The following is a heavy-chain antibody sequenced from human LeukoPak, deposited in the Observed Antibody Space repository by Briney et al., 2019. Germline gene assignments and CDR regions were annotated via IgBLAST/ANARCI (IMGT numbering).Heavy chain of an antibody. J-gene: IGHJ3*02. CDR1: GGTFSSYA. D-gene: IGHD1-1*01. Sequence: ASVKVSCKASGGTFSSYAISWVRQAPGQGLEWMGGIIPIFGTANYAQKFQGRVTITADESTSTAYMELSSLRSEDTAVYYCAREAPRVQLERRRYDAFDIWGQGTMVTVSS. V-gene: IGHV1-69*13. CDR2: IIPIFGTA. CDR3: AREAPRVQLERRRYDAFDI.